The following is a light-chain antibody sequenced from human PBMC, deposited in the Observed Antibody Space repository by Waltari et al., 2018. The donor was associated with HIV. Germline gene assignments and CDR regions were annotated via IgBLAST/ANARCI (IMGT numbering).Light chain of an antibody. Sequence: QSALTQPPSASGSAGQSVTISCTGTSSDVGGYNFVSWYQQYPGKAPRLMIYDVNKRPSGVPDRFSGSKSGNTASLSISGLQGEDEADYYCCSYAGTYTSLYVFGTGTKVTVL. CDR3: CSYAGTYTSLYV. CDR2: DVN. CDR1: SSDVGGYNF. J-gene: IGLJ1*01. V-gene: IGLV2-11*01.